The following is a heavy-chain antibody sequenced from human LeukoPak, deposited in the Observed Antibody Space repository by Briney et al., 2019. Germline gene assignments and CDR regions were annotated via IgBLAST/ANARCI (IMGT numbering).Heavy chain of an antibody. V-gene: IGHV5-51*01. J-gene: IGHJ4*02. CDR2: IYPGDSNT. CDR1: GYSFPIYC. Sequence: GESLQISCLGSGYSFPIYCIAWVRQMTGKGLEWMGIIYPGDSNTRYSPSFQGQITISADKSNSSAYLQWSSLKASDTAMYYCARRSTYGSGTNYLFDYWGQGTLVTVSS. D-gene: IGHD3-10*01. CDR3: ARRSTYGSGTNYLFDY.